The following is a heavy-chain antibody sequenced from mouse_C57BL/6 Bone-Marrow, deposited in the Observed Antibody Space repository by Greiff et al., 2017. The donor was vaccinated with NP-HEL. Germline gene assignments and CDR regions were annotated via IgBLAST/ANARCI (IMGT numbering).Heavy chain of an antibody. J-gene: IGHJ4*01. Sequence: EVQLQESGGGLVQPKGSLKLSCAASGFTFNTYAMHWVRQAPGKGLEWVARIRSKSSNYATYYADSVKDRFTISRDDSQSMLYLQMNNLKTEDTAMYYCVRDRTYYDYDRDYAMDYWGQGTSVTVSS. CDR1: GFTFNTYA. CDR2: IRSKSSNYAT. V-gene: IGHV10-3*01. D-gene: IGHD2-4*01. CDR3: VRDRTYYDYDRDYAMDY.